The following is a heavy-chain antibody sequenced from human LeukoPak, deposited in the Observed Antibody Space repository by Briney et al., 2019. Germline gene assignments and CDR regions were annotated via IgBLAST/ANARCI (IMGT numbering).Heavy chain of an antibody. V-gene: IGHV3-11*04. Sequence: GGSLRLSCAASGFTFSDYYMSWIRQAPGKGLEWVSYISSSGSTIYYADSVKGRFTISRDNAKNSLYLQMNSLRAEDTAVYYCARSCYDSSSWYTNYYYYCYMDVWGKGTTVTVS. J-gene: IGHJ6*03. CDR3: ARSCYDSSSWYTNYYYYCYMDV. CDR1: GFTFSDYY. D-gene: IGHD6-13*01. CDR2: ISSSGSTI.